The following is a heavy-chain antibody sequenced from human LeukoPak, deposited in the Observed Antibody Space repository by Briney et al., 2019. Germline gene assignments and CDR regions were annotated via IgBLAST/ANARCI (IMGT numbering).Heavy chain of an antibody. J-gene: IGHJ4*02. CDR2: ISSSSSYI. V-gene: IGHV3-21*01. D-gene: IGHD4-11*01. Sequence: PGGSLRLSCAASGFTFSSYSMNWVRQAPGKGLEWVSSISSSSSYIYYADSVKGRFTISRDNAKNSLYLQMNSLRAEDTAVYYCARVRGSNYVLDYWGQGTLVTVSS. CDR3: ARVRGSNYVLDY. CDR1: GFTFSSYS.